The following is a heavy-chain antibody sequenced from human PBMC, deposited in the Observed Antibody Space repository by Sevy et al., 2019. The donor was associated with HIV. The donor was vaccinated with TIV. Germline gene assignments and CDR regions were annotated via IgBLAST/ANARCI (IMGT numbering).Heavy chain of an antibody. D-gene: IGHD2-2*01. CDR2: INESGIT. CDR1: DGSFSGYY. CDR3: ARSPPVVVVPGAPSWFDP. J-gene: IGHJ5*02. V-gene: IGHV4-34*01. Sequence: SETLSFTCAVHDGSFSGYYWNWIRQLPGKGLEWIGEINESGITYYNPSLKSRVTISVDTSKKQFSLKLNSVTAADTAVYFCARSPPVVVVPGAPSWFDPWGQGTLVTVSS.